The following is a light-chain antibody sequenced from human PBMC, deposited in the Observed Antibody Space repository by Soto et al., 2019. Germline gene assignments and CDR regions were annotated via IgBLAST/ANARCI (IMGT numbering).Light chain of an antibody. V-gene: IGLV2-23*02. J-gene: IGLJ1*01. CDR1: SSGVGAYNL. Sequence: QSVLTQPASVSGSPGQSITISCTGASSGVGAYNLVSWYQQHPGKAPKLMISEVSQRPSGVSNRFSGSKSGNAASLTISGLQDEDEADYYCCSYAGGSTLYVFGTGTKVTVL. CDR3: CSYAGGSTLYV. CDR2: EVS.